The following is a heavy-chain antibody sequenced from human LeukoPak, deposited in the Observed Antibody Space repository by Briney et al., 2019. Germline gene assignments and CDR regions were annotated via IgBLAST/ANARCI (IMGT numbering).Heavy chain of an antibody. D-gene: IGHD6-13*01. V-gene: IGHV3-11*01. Sequence: GGSLRLSCAASGFTFSDYYMSWIRQAPGKGLERVSYISSSGSTIYYADSVKGRFTISRDNAKNSLYLQMNSLRAEDTAVYYCARGEYSSSFYYFDYWGQGTLVTVSS. CDR2: ISSSGSTI. CDR3: ARGEYSSSFYYFDY. J-gene: IGHJ4*02. CDR1: GFTFSDYY.